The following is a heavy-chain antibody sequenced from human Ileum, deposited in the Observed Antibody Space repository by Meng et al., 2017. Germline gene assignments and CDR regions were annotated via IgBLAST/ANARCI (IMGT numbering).Heavy chain of an antibody. V-gene: IGHV4-4*02. CDR1: GDSVSNTSR. CDR3: ARGVGDIRVGFDY. D-gene: IGHD5-12*01. CDR2: IHHSGRS. J-gene: IGHJ4*02. Sequence: ESGAGVGRPSGACRSTRKASGDSVSNTSRWDWVRPAPGKGLEWIGEIHHSGRSNFTASLLSRATISLDESKNQFSLTLTSVTAADTAVYYCARGVGDIRVGFDYWGQGTLVTVSS.